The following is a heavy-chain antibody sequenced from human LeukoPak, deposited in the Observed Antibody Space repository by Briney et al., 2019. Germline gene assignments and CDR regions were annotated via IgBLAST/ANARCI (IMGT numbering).Heavy chain of an antibody. Sequence: PGGSLRLSRAASGFTFSSYAMHWVRQAPGKGLEWVAVISYDGSNKYYADSVKGRFTISRDNSKNTLYLQMNSLRAEDTAVYYCARSTTSIAARGIDYWGQGTLVTVSS. D-gene: IGHD6-6*01. CDR1: GFTFSSYA. V-gene: IGHV3-30-3*01. CDR2: ISYDGSNK. CDR3: ARSTTSIAARGIDY. J-gene: IGHJ4*02.